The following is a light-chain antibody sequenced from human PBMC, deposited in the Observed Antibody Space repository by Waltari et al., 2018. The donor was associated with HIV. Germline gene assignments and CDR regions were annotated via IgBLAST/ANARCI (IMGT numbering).Light chain of an antibody. CDR1: QSVSNN. CDR2: DAS. Sequence: TVMTQYPGTLSVSPGERATLSCRASQSVSNNLAWYQQKPGEAPRLLIYDASDRATGVPARFSGSGSGTEFTLTISSLQSEDFAVYFCQQYKDWPPWTFGQGTKVEMK. V-gene: IGKV3-15*01. CDR3: QQYKDWPPWT. J-gene: IGKJ1*01.